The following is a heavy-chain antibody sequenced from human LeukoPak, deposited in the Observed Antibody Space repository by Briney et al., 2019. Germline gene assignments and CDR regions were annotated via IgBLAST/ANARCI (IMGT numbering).Heavy chain of an antibody. Sequence: PGGSLRLSCAASGFTFSSYAMHWVRQAPGKGLEWVAVISYDGSNKYYADSVKGRFTISRDNSKNTLYLQMNSLRAEDTAVYYCAKDGAVGATFGYWGQGTLVTVSS. CDR2: ISYDGSNK. D-gene: IGHD1-26*01. J-gene: IGHJ4*02. V-gene: IGHV3-30-3*01. CDR3: AKDGAVGATFGY. CDR1: GFTFSSYA.